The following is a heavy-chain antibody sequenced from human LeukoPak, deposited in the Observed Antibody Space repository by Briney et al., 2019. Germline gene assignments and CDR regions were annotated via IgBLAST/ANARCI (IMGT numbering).Heavy chain of an antibody. D-gene: IGHD3-9*01. CDR3: ARAHTIFWEFDAFDI. V-gene: IGHV3-33*01. CDR1: GFTFSSFG. Sequence: PGGSLRLSCAASGFTFSSFGMHWVRQAPGKGLEWVAVIWYDGSNKYYVDSVKGRFTISRDNSKNTLYLQMDSLRDEDTAVYSCARAHTIFWEFDAFDIWGRGTKVTVSS. J-gene: IGHJ3*02. CDR2: IWYDGSNK.